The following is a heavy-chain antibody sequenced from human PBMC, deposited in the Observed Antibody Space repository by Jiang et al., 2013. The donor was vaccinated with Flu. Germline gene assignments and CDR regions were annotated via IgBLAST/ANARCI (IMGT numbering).Heavy chain of an antibody. CDR3: ARQGATVTNGFDP. Sequence: LLKPSETLSLTCTVSGGSISSSSYYWGWIRQPPGKGLEWIGSIYYSGSTYYNPSLKSRVTISVDTSKNQFSLKLSSVTAADTAVYYCARQGATVTNGFDPWGQGTLVTVSS. CDR2: IYYSGST. CDR1: GGSISSSSYY. D-gene: IGHD4-17*01. V-gene: IGHV4-39*01. J-gene: IGHJ5*02.